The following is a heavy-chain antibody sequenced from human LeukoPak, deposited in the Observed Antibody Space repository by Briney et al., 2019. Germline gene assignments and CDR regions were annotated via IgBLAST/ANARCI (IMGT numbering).Heavy chain of an antibody. D-gene: IGHD1-14*01. V-gene: IGHV3-30-3*01. Sequence: GGSLRLSCAASGFTFTTYDMHWVRQAPGKGLEWVAVISSGGDIKIYADSVKGRFTISRDNSKNTLFLEMNGLRVDDTAVYYCARDYRSGAPDFLDSWGQGTLVTVSS. CDR2: ISSGGDIK. CDR3: ARDYRSGAPDFLDS. CDR1: GFTFTTYD. J-gene: IGHJ4*02.